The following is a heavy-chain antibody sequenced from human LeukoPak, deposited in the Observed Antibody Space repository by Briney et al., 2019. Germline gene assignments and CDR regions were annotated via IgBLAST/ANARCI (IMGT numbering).Heavy chain of an antibody. V-gene: IGHV1-2*02. CDR3: ARDMAVTTEYYYYYYMDV. CDR2: INPNSGGT. D-gene: IGHD4-11*01. J-gene: IGHJ6*03. Sequence: ASVKVSCKASGYTFTGYYMHWVRQAPGQGLEWMGWINPNSGGTNYAQKFQGRVTMTRDTSISTAYMELSRLRSDDTAVYYCARDMAVTTEYYYYYYMDVWGKGTTVTVSS. CDR1: GYTFTGYY.